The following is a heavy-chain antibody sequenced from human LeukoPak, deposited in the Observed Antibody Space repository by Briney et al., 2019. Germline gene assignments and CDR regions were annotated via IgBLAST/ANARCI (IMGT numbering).Heavy chain of an antibody. CDR3: ARGGSSSSPFFDY. V-gene: IGHV1-46*01. CDR1: GYTFTNYF. D-gene: IGHD6-13*01. CDR2: INPSGGST. J-gene: IGHJ4*02. Sequence: ASVKVSCKASGYTFTNYFMHWVRQAPGQGRVWMGIINPSGGSTSCAQKFQGRVTMTRDTSTSTVYMELSSLRSEDTAVYYCARGGSSSSPFFDYWGQGTLVTVSS.